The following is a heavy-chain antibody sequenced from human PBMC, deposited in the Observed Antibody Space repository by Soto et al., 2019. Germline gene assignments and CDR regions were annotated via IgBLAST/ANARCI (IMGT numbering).Heavy chain of an antibody. CDR1: ESTVSRDW. J-gene: IGHJ4*02. D-gene: IGHD1-26*01. V-gene: IGHV3-7*04. CDR3: SGGVGDAF. CDR2: INQDGSEK. Sequence: EVHLVESGGGLVQTGGSLRLSCAIFESTVSRDWINWVRQAPGKGLEWVAHINQDGSEKYYVDSVKGRFTISRDNAKKSLYLQMNSVRPAVTAMYYCSGGVGDAFWSQGTLVTVSS.